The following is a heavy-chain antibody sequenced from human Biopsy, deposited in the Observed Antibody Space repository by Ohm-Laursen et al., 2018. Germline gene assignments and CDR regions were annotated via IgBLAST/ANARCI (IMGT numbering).Heavy chain of an antibody. Sequence: SDTLSLTCTVSGGSISSDYWSWIRQPPGKGLEWIGYISYSGCTNYNPSLKSRVTISVDTSKNQFSLRLNSVTAADTAVYYCARAAYSTGWPDYYFYGMDVWGQGTTVTVSS. CDR1: GGSISSDY. V-gene: IGHV4-59*07. CDR3: ARAAYSTGWPDYYFYGMDV. D-gene: IGHD2-8*02. CDR2: ISYSGCT. J-gene: IGHJ6*02.